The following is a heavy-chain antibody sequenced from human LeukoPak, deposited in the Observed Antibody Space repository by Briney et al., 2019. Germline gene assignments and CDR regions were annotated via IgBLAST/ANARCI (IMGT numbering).Heavy chain of an antibody. J-gene: IGHJ4*02. CDR2: IYYSGST. D-gene: IGHD6-19*01. Sequence: SETLSLTCTVSGGSISSYYWSWIRQPPGKGLEWIGYIYYSGSTNYNPSLKSRVTISVDTSKNQFSLKLSSVTAADTAVYYCARILPRPQWLVLSYFDYWGQGTLVTVSS. CDR3: ARILPRPQWLVLSYFDY. CDR1: GGSISSYY. V-gene: IGHV4-59*12.